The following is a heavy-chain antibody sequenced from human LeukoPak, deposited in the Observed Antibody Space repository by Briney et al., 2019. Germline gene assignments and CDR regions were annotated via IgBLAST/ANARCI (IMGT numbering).Heavy chain of an antibody. Sequence: GGSLRLSCAASGFTFSSYSMNWVRQAPGKGPEWVSSISSSSSYIYYADSVKGRFTISRDNAKNSLYLQMNSLRAEDTAVYYCARDLRPSTYYDFWSGYWPYYYYYGMDVWGQGTTVTVSS. CDR3: ARDLRPSTYYDFWSGYWPYYYYYGMDV. V-gene: IGHV3-21*01. CDR2: ISSSSSYI. CDR1: GFTFSSYS. D-gene: IGHD3-3*01. J-gene: IGHJ6*02.